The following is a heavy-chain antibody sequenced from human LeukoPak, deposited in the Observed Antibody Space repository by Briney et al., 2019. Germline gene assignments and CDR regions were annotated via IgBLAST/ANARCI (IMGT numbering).Heavy chain of an antibody. Sequence: PGRSLRLSCAASGFTFSSYGMHWVRQAPGKGLEWVAVIWYDGSNKYYADSVKGRFTISRDNSKNTLYLQMNSLRAEDTAVYYCAKVYRGYSYVGDFDYWGQGTLVTVSS. CDR3: AKVYRGYSYVGDFDY. D-gene: IGHD5-18*01. CDR1: GFTFSSYG. V-gene: IGHV3-33*06. CDR2: IWYDGSNK. J-gene: IGHJ4*02.